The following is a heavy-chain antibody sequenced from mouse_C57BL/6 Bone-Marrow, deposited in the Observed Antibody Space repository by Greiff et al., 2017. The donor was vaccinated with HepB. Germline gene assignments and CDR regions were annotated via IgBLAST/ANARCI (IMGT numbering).Heavy chain of an antibody. J-gene: IGHJ3*01. Sequence: VKLVESGAELVRPGASVKLSCKASGYTFTDYYINWVKQRPGQGLEWIARIYPGSGNTYYNEKFKGKATLTAEKSSSTAYMQLSSLTSEDSAVYFCAKGYGSSPFAYWGQGTLVTVSA. CDR3: AKGYGSSPFAY. V-gene: IGHV1-76*01. D-gene: IGHD1-1*01. CDR2: IYPGSGNT. CDR1: GYTFTDYY.